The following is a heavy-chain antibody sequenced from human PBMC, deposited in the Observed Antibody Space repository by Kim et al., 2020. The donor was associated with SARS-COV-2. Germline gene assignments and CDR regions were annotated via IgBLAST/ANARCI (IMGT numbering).Heavy chain of an antibody. V-gene: IGHV3-21*01. CDR1: GFAFSSFN. J-gene: IGHJ4*02. CDR3: ASEDCSDMTCYY. CDR2: ISTSSYR. Sequence: GGSLRLSCAASGFAFSSFNMNWVRQAPGKGLEWVSSISTSSYRFYAASVKGRFTISRDNAQNLLYLQMNSMRAEDTAIYYCASEDCSDMTCYYWGQGALV. D-gene: IGHD2-2*01.